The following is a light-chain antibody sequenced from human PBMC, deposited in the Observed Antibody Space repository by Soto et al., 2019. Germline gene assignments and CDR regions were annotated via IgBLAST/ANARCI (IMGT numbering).Light chain of an antibody. CDR1: SSDVGGYNY. Sequence: QSALTQPPSASGSPGQSVTISCTGTSSDVGGYNYVSWYQQHPGKAPKLMIYEVSKRPSGVPDRFSGSKSGNTASLTVSGLQAEDEADYYCCSYTTSSTYVFGTGTKVTV. V-gene: IGLV2-8*01. J-gene: IGLJ1*01. CDR3: CSYTTSSTYV. CDR2: EVS.